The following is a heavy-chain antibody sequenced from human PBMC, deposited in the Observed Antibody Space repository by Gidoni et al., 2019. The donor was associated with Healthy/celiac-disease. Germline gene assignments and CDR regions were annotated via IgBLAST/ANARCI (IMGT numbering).Heavy chain of an antibody. Sequence: QVQLVQSGAEVKKPGASVKVSCKASGYTFTSYYMHWVRQAPGQGLELMGIINPSGGSTSYAQKFQGRVTMTRDTSTSTVYMELSSLRSEDTAVYYCASSYYYDSSGYYYYYYYGMDVWGQGTTVTVSS. J-gene: IGHJ6*02. CDR1: GYTFTSYY. CDR3: ASSYYYDSSGYYYYYYYGMDV. V-gene: IGHV1-46*03. D-gene: IGHD3-22*01. CDR2: INPSGGST.